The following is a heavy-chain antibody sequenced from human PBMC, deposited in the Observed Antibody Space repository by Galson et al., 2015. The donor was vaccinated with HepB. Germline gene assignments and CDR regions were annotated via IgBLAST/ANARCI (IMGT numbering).Heavy chain of an antibody. D-gene: IGHD2-15*01. Sequence: SLRLSCAPSGFTFSIYAIHWVRQVPGKGLEWVALISYDGSYKYYADSMKGRFTISRDNSKNSLYLQMNSLRAEDTAVYYCASVSCSGGSCHGGLDPWGQGTLVTVSS. CDR2: ISYDGSYK. CDR1: GFTFSIYA. CDR3: ASVSCSGGSCHGGLDP. J-gene: IGHJ5*02. V-gene: IGHV3-30*04.